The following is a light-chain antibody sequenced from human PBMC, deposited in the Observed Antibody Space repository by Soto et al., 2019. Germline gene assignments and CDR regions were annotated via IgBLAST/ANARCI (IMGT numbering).Light chain of an antibody. CDR1: QSVSSY. CDR3: QQRSNWPIT. CDR2: DAS. Sequence: EIVLTQSPATLSLSPGERATLSCRASQSVSSYLAWYQQKPGQAPGLLIYDASNRATGIPARFSGSGSGTDFTLTISSLEPEDFVVYYCQQRSNWPITFGQGTRLEIK. J-gene: IGKJ5*01. V-gene: IGKV3-11*01.